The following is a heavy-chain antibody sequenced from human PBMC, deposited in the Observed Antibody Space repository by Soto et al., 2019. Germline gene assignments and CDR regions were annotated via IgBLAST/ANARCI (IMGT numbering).Heavy chain of an antibody. J-gene: IGHJ4*02. CDR3: SSRYGGQFYL. CDR1: GGSISSYY. V-gene: IGHV4-59*01. D-gene: IGHD5-18*01. Sequence: SETLSLTCTVSGGSISSYYWSWIRQPPGKGLEWIGYIYYSATTNYNPSLKSRVTIPVHTSKNQFSLKLTSVTAADTACVYRSSRYGGQFYLWGQGSPVPVPS. CDR2: IYYSATT.